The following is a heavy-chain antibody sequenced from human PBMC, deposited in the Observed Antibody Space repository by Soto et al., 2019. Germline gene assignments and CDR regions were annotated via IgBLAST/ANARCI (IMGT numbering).Heavy chain of an antibody. J-gene: IGHJ6*02. CDR1: GGSISSGDYY. CDR2: IYYSGST. Sequence: SETLSLTCTVSGGSISSGDYYWSWIRQPPGKGLEWIGYIYYSGSTYYNPSLKSRVTISVDTSKNQFSLKLSSVTAADTAVYYCARVPSTGITMVRGLYGMDVWGQGTTVTV. V-gene: IGHV4-30-4*01. CDR3: ARVPSTGITMVRGLYGMDV. D-gene: IGHD3-10*01.